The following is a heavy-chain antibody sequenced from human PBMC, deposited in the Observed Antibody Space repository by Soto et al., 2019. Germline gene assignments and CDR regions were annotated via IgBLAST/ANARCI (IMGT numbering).Heavy chain of an antibody. Sequence: QVQLQRWGAGLLKPSETLSLTCAVYGGSFSGYSWSWIRQPPGKGLEWIGEINHSGSTNYNPSLKSRVTISVDTSKNQFSLKLSSVTAADTAVYYCAREYYDILTGYSTDRPYYFDYWGQGTLVTVSS. D-gene: IGHD3-9*01. CDR2: INHSGST. CDR3: AREYYDILTGYSTDRPYYFDY. CDR1: GGSFSGYS. V-gene: IGHV4-34*01. J-gene: IGHJ4*02.